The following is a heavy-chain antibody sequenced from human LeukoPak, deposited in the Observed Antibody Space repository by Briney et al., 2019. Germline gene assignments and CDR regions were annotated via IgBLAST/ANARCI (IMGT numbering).Heavy chain of an antibody. CDR3: ARSAAAGRIVATFGY. CDR2: IKQDGSEK. J-gene: IGHJ4*02. Sequence: PGGSLRLSCEASEFTFTTYWMSWVRQAPGKGLEWVANIKQDGSEKYYVDSVKGRFTISRDNAKNSVYLQMNSLRAEDTAVYYCARSAAAGRIVATFGYWGQGTLVIVSS. D-gene: IGHD5-12*01. V-gene: IGHV3-7*01. CDR1: EFTFTTYW.